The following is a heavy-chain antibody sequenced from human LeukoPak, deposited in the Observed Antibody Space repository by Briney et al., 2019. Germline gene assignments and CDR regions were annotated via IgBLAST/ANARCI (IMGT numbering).Heavy chain of an antibody. Sequence: PSETLSLTCTVSGGSISSSSYYWGWIRQPPGKGLEWIGSIYYSGSTYYNPSLKSRVTISVDTSKNQFSLKLSSVTAADTAVYYCARRVYCSSTSCDLYYFDYWGQGTLVTVSS. J-gene: IGHJ4*02. CDR1: GGSISSSSYY. V-gene: IGHV4-39*01. D-gene: IGHD2-2*01. CDR3: ARRVYCSSTSCDLYYFDY. CDR2: IYYSGST.